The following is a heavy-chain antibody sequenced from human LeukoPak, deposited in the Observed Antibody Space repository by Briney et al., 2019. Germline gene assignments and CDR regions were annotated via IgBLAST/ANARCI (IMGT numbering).Heavy chain of an antibody. CDR2: IYYSGST. D-gene: IGHD6-19*01. CDR3: ARLVSSNYVGY. J-gene: IGHJ4*02. CDR1: GGSISSYY. V-gene: IGHV4-59*05. Sequence: SETLSLTCTVSGGSISSYYWSWIRQPPGKGLEWIGSIYYSGSTYYNPSLKSRVTISVDTSKNQFSLKLSSVTAADTAVYYCARLVSSNYVGYWGQGTLVTVSS.